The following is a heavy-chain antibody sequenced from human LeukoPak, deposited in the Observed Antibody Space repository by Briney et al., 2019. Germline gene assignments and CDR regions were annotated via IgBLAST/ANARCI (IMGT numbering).Heavy chain of an antibody. Sequence: PSETLSLTCTVSGGSISSYYWSWIRQPPGKGLEWIGYIYYSGSTNYNPSLKSRVTISVDTSMNQFSLKLTSVTAADTAVYYCAGAKRGYSGYGDYWGQGTLVTVSS. D-gene: IGHD5-12*01. CDR1: GGSISSYY. J-gene: IGHJ4*02. CDR3: AGAKRGYSGYGDY. V-gene: IGHV4-59*01. CDR2: IYYSGST.